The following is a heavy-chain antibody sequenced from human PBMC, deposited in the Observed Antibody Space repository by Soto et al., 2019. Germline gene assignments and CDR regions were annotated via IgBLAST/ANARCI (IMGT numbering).Heavy chain of an antibody. Sequence: GGSLRLSCAASGFTFSSYAMSWVRQAPGKGLEWVSAISGSGGSTYYADSVKGRFTISRDNSKNTLYLQMNSLRAEDTAVYYCAKDLAPVDTQIAVAGTGHWGQGTLVTVSS. CDR2: ISGSGGST. CDR1: GFTFSSYA. CDR3: AKDLAPVDTQIAVAGTGH. D-gene: IGHD6-19*01. V-gene: IGHV3-23*01. J-gene: IGHJ4*02.